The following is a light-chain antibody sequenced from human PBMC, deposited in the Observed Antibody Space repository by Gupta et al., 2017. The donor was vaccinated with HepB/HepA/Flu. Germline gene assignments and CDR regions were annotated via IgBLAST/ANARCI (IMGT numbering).Light chain of an antibody. CDR1: SNNVGNQG. V-gene: IGLV10-54*04. Sequence: AGLTQPSSVSEGLRRPATLTCPGNSNNVGNQGAAWLQQHQGHPPKLLSYKNNNPPSGIPERFSASSSGNTASLTITGLQPEDDADYYSSACDNILTARVFGGGTKLTVL. CDR3: SACDNILTARV. CDR2: KNN. J-gene: IGLJ3*02.